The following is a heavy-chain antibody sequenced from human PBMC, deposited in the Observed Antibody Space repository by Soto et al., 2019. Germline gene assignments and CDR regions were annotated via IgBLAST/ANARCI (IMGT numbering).Heavy chain of an antibody. D-gene: IGHD3-10*01. Sequence: ASVKVSCKASGYTFTGYYMHWVRQAPGQGLEWMGWINPNSGGTNYAQKFQGRVTMTRDTSISTAYMELSRLRSDDTAVYYCARLYGSGTTVVYYYYYGMDVWGQGPRVTVSS. V-gene: IGHV1-2*02. CDR2: INPNSGGT. CDR1: GYTFTGYY. CDR3: ARLYGSGTTVVYYYYYGMDV. J-gene: IGHJ6*02.